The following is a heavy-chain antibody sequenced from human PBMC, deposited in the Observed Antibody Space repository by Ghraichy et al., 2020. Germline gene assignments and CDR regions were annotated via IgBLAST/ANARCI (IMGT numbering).Heavy chain of an antibody. CDR1: GYTFTSYY. CDR2: INPSGGST. J-gene: IGHJ4*02. Sequence: ASVKVSCKASGYTFTSYYMHWVRQAPGQGLEWMGIINPSGGSTSYAQKFQGRVTMTRDTSTSTVYMELSSLRSEDTAVYYCASGGGPSGYPSSLLSYWGQGTLVTVSS. D-gene: IGHD3-3*01. CDR3: ASGGGPSGYPSSLLSY. V-gene: IGHV1-46*01.